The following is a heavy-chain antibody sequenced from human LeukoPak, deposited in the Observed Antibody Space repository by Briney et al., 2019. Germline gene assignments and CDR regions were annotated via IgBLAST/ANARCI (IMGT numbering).Heavy chain of an antibody. CDR3: AKGVVPAAISGDAFDI. J-gene: IGHJ3*02. V-gene: IGHV3-30*02. CDR2: IRYDGSNK. D-gene: IGHD2-2*02. Sequence: GGSLRLSCAASGFTFSSYGMHWVRQAPGKGLEWVAFIRYDGSNKYYADSVKGRFTISRDNSKNTLYLQMNSLRAEDTAVYYCAKGVVPAAISGDAFDIWGQGTMVTVSS. CDR1: GFTFSSYG.